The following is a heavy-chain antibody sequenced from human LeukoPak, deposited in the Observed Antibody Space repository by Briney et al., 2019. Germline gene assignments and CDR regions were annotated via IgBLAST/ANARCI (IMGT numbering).Heavy chain of an antibody. CDR1: GWSFSGYY. D-gene: IGHD3-16*02. Sequence: SETLSLTCAVYGWSFSGYYWSWIRQPPGKGLEWIGEINHSGSTNYNPSLKSRVTISVDTSKNQFSLKLSSVTAADTAVYYCARHPTYYDYVWGGYRGGYYFDYWGQGTLVTVSS. CDR3: ARHPTYYDYVWGGYRGGYYFDY. J-gene: IGHJ4*02. V-gene: IGHV4-34*01. CDR2: INHSGST.